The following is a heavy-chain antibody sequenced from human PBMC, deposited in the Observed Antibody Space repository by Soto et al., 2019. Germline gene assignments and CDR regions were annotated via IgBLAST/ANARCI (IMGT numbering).Heavy chain of an antibody. CDR2: INTNGGST. Sequence: EVQLAESGGGLVQPGGSLRLSCAASGFTFSSYAMHWVRQAPGKGLEYVSTINTNGGSTYYANSVKGRFTISRDNSKNTLYLQMGSLRAEDMAVYYCARTSQYYFDYWGQGTLVTVSS. CDR1: GFTFSSYA. CDR3: ARTSQYYFDY. V-gene: IGHV3-64*01. J-gene: IGHJ4*02.